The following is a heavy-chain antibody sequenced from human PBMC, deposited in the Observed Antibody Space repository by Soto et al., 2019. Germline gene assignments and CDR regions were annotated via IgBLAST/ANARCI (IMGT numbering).Heavy chain of an antibody. CDR1: GGSISSGGYY. Sequence: TLSLTCTVSGGSISSGGYYWSWIRQHPWKGLEWIGYIYYSGSTYYNPSLTSRVTISVDTSKNQFSLKLSSVTAADTALYYCARDRLGYGEFEYWGQGTLVTVSS. D-gene: IGHD4-17*01. CDR3: ARDRLGYGEFEY. J-gene: IGHJ4*02. V-gene: IGHV4-31*03. CDR2: IYYSGST.